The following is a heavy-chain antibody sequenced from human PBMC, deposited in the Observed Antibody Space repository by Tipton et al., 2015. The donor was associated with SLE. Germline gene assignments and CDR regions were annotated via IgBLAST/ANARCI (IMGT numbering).Heavy chain of an antibody. J-gene: IGHJ4*02. Sequence: QSGAEVKKPGASVKVSCKASGYTFTSYGISWVRQAPGQGLEWMGWVSAYNGNTNYAQKLQGRVTMTTDTSTSTAYMELRSLRSDDTAVYCCTREGEPEGAAADSSYWGQGPLVAVS. CDR1: GYTFTSYG. CDR3: TREGEPEGAAADSSY. V-gene: IGHV1-18*01. D-gene: IGHD6-13*01. CDR2: VSAYNGNT.